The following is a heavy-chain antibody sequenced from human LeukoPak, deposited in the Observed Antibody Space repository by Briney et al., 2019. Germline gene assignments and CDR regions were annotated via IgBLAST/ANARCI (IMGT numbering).Heavy chain of an antibody. CDR3: AILPGYSSGCYEVNY. CDR1: GFTFSSYA. D-gene: IGHD6-25*01. V-gene: IGHV3-23*01. J-gene: IGHJ4*02. CDR2: ISGSGGST. Sequence: PGGSLRLSCAASGFTFSSYAMSWLRQAPGKGLEWVSGISGSGGSTYYADSVKGRFTISRDNSRTTLSLQMNSPRAEDTAVYYCAILPGYSSGCYEVNYWGRGTLVTVAS.